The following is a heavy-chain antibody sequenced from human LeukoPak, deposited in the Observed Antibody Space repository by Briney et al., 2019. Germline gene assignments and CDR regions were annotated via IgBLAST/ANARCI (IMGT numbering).Heavy chain of an antibody. CDR3: AGGLGAFDI. CDR2: INPSSDST. Sequence: VASVKVSCKASEYTFTSYYMHWVRQAPGQGLEWIGIINPSSDSTGYAQKFQGRVTMTRDMSTSTVYMELSSLRFEDTAVYYCAGGLGAFDIWGQGTMVTVSS. V-gene: IGHV1-46*01. D-gene: IGHD6-19*01. CDR1: EYTFTSYY. J-gene: IGHJ3*02.